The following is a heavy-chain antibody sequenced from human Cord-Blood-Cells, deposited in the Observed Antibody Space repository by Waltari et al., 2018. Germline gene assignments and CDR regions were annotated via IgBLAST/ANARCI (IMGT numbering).Heavy chain of an antibody. CDR1: GFSLSTSGMC. CDR2: IDWDDDK. Sequence: QVTLRESGPALVTPTQTLTLTCTFSGFSLSTSGMCVSWILQPPGKALEWLALIDWDDDKYYSTSLKTRLTISKDTSKNQVVLTMTNMDPVDTATYYGARILWLTGYYMGFDPWGQGTLVTVSS. V-gene: IGHV2-70*01. J-gene: IGHJ5*02. CDR3: ARILWLTGYYMGFDP. D-gene: IGHD3-9*01.